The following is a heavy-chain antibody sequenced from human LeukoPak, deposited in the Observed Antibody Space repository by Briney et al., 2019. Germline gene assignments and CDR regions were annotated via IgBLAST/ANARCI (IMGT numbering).Heavy chain of an antibody. CDR2: INPNTGNP. D-gene: IGHD3-16*02. Sequence: ASVKVSCKASGYTFTSYAMNWLRQAPGQGLEWMGWINPNTGNPTYAQGFTGRLGFSLDTAVSTTYLQISSLKAEDTAVYYCARAYQRLGGLSFPDQWGQGTLVSVSS. J-gene: IGHJ5*02. CDR1: GYTFTSYA. V-gene: IGHV7-4-1*02. CDR3: ARAYQRLGGLSFPDQ.